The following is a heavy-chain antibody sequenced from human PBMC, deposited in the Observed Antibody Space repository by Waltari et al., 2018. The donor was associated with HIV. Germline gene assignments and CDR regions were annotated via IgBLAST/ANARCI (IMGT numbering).Heavy chain of an antibody. CDR1: GFTFCRYG. CDR2: IWYDGSKK. Sequence: QVQLVESGGGVVQPGRSVRLACAASGFTFCRYGMHWVRQAPGKGLEWMAVIWYDGSKKYYADSVKGRFTISRDNSKNTLYLQMNSLRDEDTAVYYCARGVHDFYYGMDVWGQGTSVTVSS. V-gene: IGHV3-33*01. J-gene: IGHJ6*02. CDR3: ARGVHDFYYGMDV.